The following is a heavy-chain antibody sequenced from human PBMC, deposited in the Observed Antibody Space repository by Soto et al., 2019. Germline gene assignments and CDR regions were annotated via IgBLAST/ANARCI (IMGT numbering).Heavy chain of an antibody. CDR3: ARGGYDFWSGYVYYYMDG. J-gene: IGHJ6*03. CDR1: GGSFSGYY. D-gene: IGHD3-3*01. Sequence: SETLSLTCAVYGGSFSGYYWSWIRQPPGKGLEWIGEINHSGSTNYNPSLKSRVTISVDTSKNQFSLKLSSVTAADTAVYYCARGGYDFWSGYVYYYMDGWGKGTTVTVSS. V-gene: IGHV4-34*01. CDR2: INHSGST.